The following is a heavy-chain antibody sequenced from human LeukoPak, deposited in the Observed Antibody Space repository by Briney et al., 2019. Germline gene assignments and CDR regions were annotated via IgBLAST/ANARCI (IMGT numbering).Heavy chain of an antibody. Sequence: TSETLSLTCTVSGYSISSGYYWGWIRQPPGKGLEWIGSIYHSGSTYYNPSLKSRVTISVDKSKNQFSLKLSSVTAADTAVYYCASGGMGYWGQGTLVTVSS. J-gene: IGHJ4*02. V-gene: IGHV4-38-2*02. CDR3: ASGGMGY. CDR2: IYHSGST. CDR1: GYSISSGYY. D-gene: IGHD6-13*01.